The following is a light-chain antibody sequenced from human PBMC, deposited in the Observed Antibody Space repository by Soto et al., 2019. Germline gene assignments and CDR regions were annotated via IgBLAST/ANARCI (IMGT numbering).Light chain of an antibody. Sequence: QAVVTQSPSASASLGASVKLTCTLSSGHSSNPIAWHQQQPEKGPRYLMKVNSDGSHNKGDEIPDRFSGSSSGAERYLTISSLQSEDEADYYCQTWGTGILVFGGGTKVTVL. CDR2: VNSDGSH. V-gene: IGLV4-69*01. CDR1: SGHSSNP. CDR3: QTWGTGILV. J-gene: IGLJ3*02.